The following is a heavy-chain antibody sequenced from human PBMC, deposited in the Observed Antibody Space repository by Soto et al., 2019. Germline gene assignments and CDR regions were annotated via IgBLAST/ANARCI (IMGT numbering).Heavy chain of an antibody. Sequence: QVQLVQSGAEVKKPGSSVKVSCKASGGTLLSYTISWVRQAPGQGLEWMGRIIAIFGIANYAQKFQGRVTIAADDATGVAYMELSSLRSEDTPVYYCAGGEGEAAKEIVWGQGTTVTVSS. CDR3: AGGEGEAAKEIV. V-gene: IGHV1-69*18. D-gene: IGHD6-13*01. J-gene: IGHJ6*02. CDR1: GGTLLSYT. CDR2: IIAIFGIA.